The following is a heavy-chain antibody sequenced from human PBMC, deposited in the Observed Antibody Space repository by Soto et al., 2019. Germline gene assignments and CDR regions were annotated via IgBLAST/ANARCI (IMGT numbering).Heavy chain of an antibody. Sequence: PGGSLRLSCAASGFTFTSYSMNWVRQAPGQGLEWVSYITSKSTTIKYADSVKGRFTVSRDNAKNSLYLQLNSLRDEDTAVYYCARSSNSIAAAGTGFDYWGQGTLVTVSS. CDR2: ITSKSTTI. CDR3: ARSSNSIAAAGTGFDY. D-gene: IGHD6-13*01. V-gene: IGHV3-48*02. J-gene: IGHJ4*02. CDR1: GFTFTSYS.